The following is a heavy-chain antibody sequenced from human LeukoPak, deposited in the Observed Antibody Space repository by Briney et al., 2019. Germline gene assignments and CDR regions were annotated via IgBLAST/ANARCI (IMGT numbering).Heavy chain of an antibody. D-gene: IGHD5-24*01. Sequence: SVKVSCKASGGTFSSYAISWVRQAPGQGLEWMGRIIPILGIANCAQKFQGRVTITADKSTSTAYMELSSLRSEDTAVYYCARESGEMATITDHYWGQGTLVTVSS. V-gene: IGHV1-69*04. CDR2: IIPILGIA. CDR1: GGTFSSYA. J-gene: IGHJ4*02. CDR3: ARESGEMATITDHY.